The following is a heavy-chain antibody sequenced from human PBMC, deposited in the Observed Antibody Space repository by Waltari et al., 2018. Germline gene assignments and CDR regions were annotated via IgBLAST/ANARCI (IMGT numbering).Heavy chain of an antibody. CDR1: GGTFSSYA. CDR2: IIPIFGTA. D-gene: IGHD6-6*01. Sequence: QVQLVQSGAEVKKPGSSVKVSCKASGGTFSSYAISWVRQAPGQGLEWMGGIIPIFGTANYEQKFQGRVTITADESTSTAYMELSSLRSEDTAVYYCARDEAIAARPYYYYYGMDVWGQGTTVTVSS. CDR3: ARDEAIAARPYYYYYGMDV. J-gene: IGHJ6*02. V-gene: IGHV1-69*01.